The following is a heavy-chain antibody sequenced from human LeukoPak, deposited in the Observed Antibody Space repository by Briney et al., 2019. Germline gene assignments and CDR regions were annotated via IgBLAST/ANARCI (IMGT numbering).Heavy chain of an antibody. Sequence: GKSLRLSCAASGFTFSNYAMHWVRQAPGKGLEWVSLISSGGTYEYYAGSVKGRFTISGDNSKNTLYLQLNSLRAEDTAVYYCARDSTYYYDSGSSGPHYFDNWGQGTLVTVSS. V-gene: IGHV3-30*01. CDR2: ISSGGTYE. CDR1: GFTFSNYA. CDR3: ARDSTYYYDSGSSGPHYFDN. J-gene: IGHJ4*02. D-gene: IGHD3-10*01.